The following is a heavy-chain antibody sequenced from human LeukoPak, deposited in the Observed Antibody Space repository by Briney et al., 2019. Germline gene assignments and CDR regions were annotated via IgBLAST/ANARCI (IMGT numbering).Heavy chain of an antibody. V-gene: IGHV3-7*01. CDR2: IKQDGSEK. Sequence: PGGSLRLSCAASGFTFISYWMSWVRQAPGKGLEWVANIKQDGSEKYYVDSVKGRFTISRDNAKNSLYQQMNSLRAEDTAVYYCASDAPSCGWYGDFDYWGQGTLVPVSS. CDR3: ASDAPSCGWYGDFDY. CDR1: GFTFISYW. J-gene: IGHJ4*02. D-gene: IGHD6-19*01.